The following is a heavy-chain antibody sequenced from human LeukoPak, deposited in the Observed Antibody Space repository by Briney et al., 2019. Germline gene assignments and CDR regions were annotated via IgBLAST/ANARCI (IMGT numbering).Heavy chain of an antibody. CDR1: EYTFTNYA. V-gene: IGHV1-18*01. Sequence: ASVKVSCKASEYTFTNYAMNWVRQAPGQGLEWMGWISAYNGNTNYAQKLQGRVTMTTDTSTSTAYMELRSLRSDDTAVYYCARALVYRYYMDVWGKGTTVTVSS. CDR2: ISAYNGNT. D-gene: IGHD1-26*01. J-gene: IGHJ6*03. CDR3: ARALVYRYYMDV.